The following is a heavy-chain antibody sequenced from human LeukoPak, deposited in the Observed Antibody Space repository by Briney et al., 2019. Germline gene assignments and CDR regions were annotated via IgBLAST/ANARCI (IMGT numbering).Heavy chain of an antibody. D-gene: IGHD4-17*01. V-gene: IGHV4-4*07. CDR1: GGSISSYH. CDR2: VYTSGST. CDR3: ARVADYGDYVGGDWIDP. J-gene: IGHJ5*02. Sequence: SETLSLTCTVSGGSISSYHWSWIRQPAGKGLEWIGRVYTSGSTNYNPSLKSRVTMSVATSKNQFSLKLSSVTAADTAVYYCARVADYGDYVGGDWIDPWGQGTLVTVSS.